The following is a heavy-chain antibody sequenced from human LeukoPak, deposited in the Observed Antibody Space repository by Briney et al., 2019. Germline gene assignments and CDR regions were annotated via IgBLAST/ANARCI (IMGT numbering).Heavy chain of an antibody. J-gene: IGHJ4*02. V-gene: IGHV4-31*03. CDR2: IYYSGST. D-gene: IGHD5-24*01. Sequence: SETLSLTCTVSGGSISSGGYYWSWIRQHPGKGLEWIGYIYYSGSTYYNPSLKSRVTISVDTSKNQFSLKLSSVTAADTAVYYCARMDGYPQSFDYWGQGTLATVSS. CDR1: GGSISSGGYY. CDR3: ARMDGYPQSFDY.